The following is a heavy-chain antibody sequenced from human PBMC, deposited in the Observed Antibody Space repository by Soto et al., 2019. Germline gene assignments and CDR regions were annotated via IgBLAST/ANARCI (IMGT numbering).Heavy chain of an antibody. J-gene: IGHJ6*02. Sequence: ESGGGVVPPGRSLRLSCAASGFTFSSYAMHWVRQAPGKGLEWVAVISYDGSNKYYADSVKGRFTISRDNSKNTLYLQMNSLRAEDTAVYYCARVQRYYYYYGMDVWGQGTTVTVSS. D-gene: IGHD1-1*01. CDR2: ISYDGSNK. CDR3: ARVQRYYYYYGMDV. CDR1: GFTFSSYA. V-gene: IGHV3-30-3*01.